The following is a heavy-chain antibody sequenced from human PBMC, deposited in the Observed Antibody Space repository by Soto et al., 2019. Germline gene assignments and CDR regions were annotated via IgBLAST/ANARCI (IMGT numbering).Heavy chain of an antibody. D-gene: IGHD5-12*01. CDR2: IYNTGRT. J-gene: IGHJ3*02. CDR3: ARAPSYRGSPMGALDI. Sequence: EVQLVASGGKVIQPGGSLRLSCAVSGFSVSDNYMAWVRQPPGKGLEWVSMIYNTGRTKSADSLQGRFAISRDNSRNTVYLQMDSLRVDDTAIYYCARAPSYRGSPMGALDIWGLGTLVTVSP. CDR1: GFSVSDNY. V-gene: IGHV3-53*01.